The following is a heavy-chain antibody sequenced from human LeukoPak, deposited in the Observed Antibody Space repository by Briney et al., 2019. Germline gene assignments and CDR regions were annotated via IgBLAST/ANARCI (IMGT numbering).Heavy chain of an antibody. CDR2: ISWNSGSI. D-gene: IGHD2-15*01. CDR1: GFTFDDYA. CDR3: AKGGCGSCFTLFDY. J-gene: IGHJ4*02. V-gene: IGHV3-9*01. Sequence: PGRSLRLSCAASGFTFDDYAMHWVRQAPGKGLEWVSGISWNSGSIGYADSVKGRFTISRDNAKNSLYLQMNSLRAEDTALNYCAKGGCGSCFTLFDYWGQGTLVTVSS.